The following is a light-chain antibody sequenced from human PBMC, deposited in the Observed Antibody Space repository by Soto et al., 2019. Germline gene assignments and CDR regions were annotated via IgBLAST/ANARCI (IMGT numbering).Light chain of an antibody. V-gene: IGLV2-8*01. CDR1: YSDVGGSNY. J-gene: IGLJ2*01. Sequence: QSALTQPPSASGSPGQSVTISCTGTYSDVGGSNYVSWYQQHPGKAPKLVIYEVIQRPSGVPDRFSGSRSGNTASLTVSRXXXXXXXXYYCSSNVVGTNLKIFGGXT. CDR3: SSNVVGTNLKI. CDR2: EVI.